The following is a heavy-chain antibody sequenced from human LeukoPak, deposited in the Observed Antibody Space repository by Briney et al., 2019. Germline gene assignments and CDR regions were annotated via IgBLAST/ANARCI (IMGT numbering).Heavy chain of an antibody. D-gene: IGHD2-21*02. CDR2: INWDGSLI. CDR1: GFIFYDHA. CDR3: ARDMTAHSSAVSGVPGDY. V-gene: IGHV3-43D*03. J-gene: IGHJ4*02. Sequence: GGSLRLSCAASGFIFYDHAMHWVRQAPGKGLEWVSLINWDGSLIYYGDSVRGRFTISRDNSKNSLFLQMHSLRAEDSAFYYCARDMTAHSSAVSGVPGDYWGQGTLVTVSS.